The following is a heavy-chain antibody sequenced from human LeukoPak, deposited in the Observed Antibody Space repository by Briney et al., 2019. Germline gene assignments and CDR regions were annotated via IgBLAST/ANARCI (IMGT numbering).Heavy chain of an antibody. CDR1: GFTFSSYE. D-gene: IGHD3-3*01. CDR3: ARGPSITILD. Sequence: GGSLRLTCAASGFTFSSYEMNWVRQAPGKGLEWVSYISSSGTTINYADSVKGRFTMSRDNAKRSLYLQMNSLRAEDTAVYYCARGPSITILDWGQGTLVTVSS. V-gene: IGHV3-48*03. CDR2: ISSSGTTI. J-gene: IGHJ4*02.